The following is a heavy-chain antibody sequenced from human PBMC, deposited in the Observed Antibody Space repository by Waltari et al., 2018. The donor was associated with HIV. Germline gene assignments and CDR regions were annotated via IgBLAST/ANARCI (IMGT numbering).Heavy chain of an antibody. D-gene: IGHD1-1*01. CDR2: MNPNSGGT. V-gene: IGHV1-2*02. Sequence: QVQLVQSGAEVKKPGASVKVSCKASGYTFTSYDINWVRQATGQGLEWMGWMNPNSGGTNYPQNLQGMVTRTRATSITTAYMELSRLRSDDTAVYYCAKSPGTWSTRDWGQGTLVTVSS. J-gene: IGHJ4*02. CDR3: AKSPGTWSTRD. CDR1: GYTFTSYD.